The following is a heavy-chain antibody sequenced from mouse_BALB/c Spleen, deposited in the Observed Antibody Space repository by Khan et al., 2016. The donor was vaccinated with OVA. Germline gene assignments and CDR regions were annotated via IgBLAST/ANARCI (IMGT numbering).Heavy chain of an antibody. J-gene: IGHJ1*01. CDR3: ARPSYDPRDFEV. CDR2: IAPANGNT. CDR1: GFNIKDTY. V-gene: IGHV14-3*02. Sequence: VQLKQSGAELVKPGASVKLSCTASGFNIKDTYLHWVKKRPEQGLEWIGRIAPANGNTQYDPKFQGKATLTSDTSSNKFYLQLNSLTSEDTAVYYCARPSYDPRDFEVWGAGTTVTVSS. D-gene: IGHD2-3*01.